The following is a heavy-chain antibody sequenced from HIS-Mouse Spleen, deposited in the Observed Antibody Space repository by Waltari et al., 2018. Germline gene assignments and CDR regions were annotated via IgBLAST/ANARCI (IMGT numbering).Heavy chain of an antibody. CDR2: IYYSGST. CDR3: AREIPYSSSWYDWYFDL. CDR1: GGSISSSSYY. J-gene: IGHJ2*01. Sequence: QLQLQESGPGLLKPSETLSLTCTVSGGSISSSSYYLGWIRQPPGKGLEWIGSIYYSGSTYYNPSLKGRVTISVDTSKNQFSLKLCSVTAADTAVYYCAREIPYSSSWYDWYFDLWGRGTLVTVSS. V-gene: IGHV4-39*07. D-gene: IGHD6-13*01.